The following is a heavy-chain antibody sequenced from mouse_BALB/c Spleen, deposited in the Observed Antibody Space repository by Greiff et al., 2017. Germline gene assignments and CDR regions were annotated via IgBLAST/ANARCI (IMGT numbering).Heavy chain of an antibody. J-gene: IGHJ3*01. CDR2: IWAGGST. Sequence: VKLVESGPGLVAPSQSLSITCTVSGFSLTSYGVHWVRQPPGKGLEWLGVIWAGGSTNYNSALMSRLSISKDNSKSQVFLKMNSLQTDDTAMYYCARDRGGYGAWFAYWGQGTLVTVSA. D-gene: IGHD1-2*01. CDR3: ARDRGGYGAWFAY. CDR1: GFSLTSYG. V-gene: IGHV2-9*02.